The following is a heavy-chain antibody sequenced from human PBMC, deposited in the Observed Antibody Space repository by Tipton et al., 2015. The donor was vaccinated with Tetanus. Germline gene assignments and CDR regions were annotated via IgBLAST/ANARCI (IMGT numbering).Heavy chain of an antibody. J-gene: IGHJ4*02. V-gene: IGHV5-51*01. CDR3: ARLGYCSGGSCYLIDY. Sequence: QLVQSGAEVKKPGESLQISCKGSGYNFTIYYIGWVRQMPGKGLEWMGIIYPADSNTIYSPSFQGQVTISADRSTNTAYLQWSSLQASDTAMYYCARLGYCSGGSCYLIDYWGQGTLVTVSS. CDR2: IYPADSNT. D-gene: IGHD2-15*01. CDR1: GYNFTIYY.